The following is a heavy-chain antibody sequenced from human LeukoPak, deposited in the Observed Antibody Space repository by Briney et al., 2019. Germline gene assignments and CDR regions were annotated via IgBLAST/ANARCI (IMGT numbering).Heavy chain of an antibody. CDR1: GGSFSGYY. Sequence: PSETLSLTCAVYGGSFSGYYWSWIRQPPGKGLEWIGEINHSGSTNYNPSLKSRVTISVDTSKNQFSLKLSSVTAADTAVYYCARGGQLWFFDYWGQGTLVTVSS. D-gene: IGHD5-18*01. CDR3: ARGGQLWFFDY. V-gene: IGHV4-34*01. CDR2: INHSGST. J-gene: IGHJ4*02.